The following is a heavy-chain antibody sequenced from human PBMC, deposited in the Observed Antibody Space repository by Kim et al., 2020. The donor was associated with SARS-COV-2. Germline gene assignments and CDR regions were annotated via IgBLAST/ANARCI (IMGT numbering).Heavy chain of an antibody. CDR3: TRVGGDIVVVPAAHDAFDI. V-gene: IGHV3-49*04. CDR1: GFTFGDYA. D-gene: IGHD2-2*01. J-gene: IGHJ3*02. Sequence: GGSLRLSCTASGFTFGDYAMSWVRQAPGKGLEWVGFIRSKAYGGTTEYAASVKGRFTISRDDSKSIAYLQMNSLKTEDTAVYYCTRVGGDIVVVPAAHDAFDIWGQGTMVTVSS. CDR2: IRSKAYGGTT.